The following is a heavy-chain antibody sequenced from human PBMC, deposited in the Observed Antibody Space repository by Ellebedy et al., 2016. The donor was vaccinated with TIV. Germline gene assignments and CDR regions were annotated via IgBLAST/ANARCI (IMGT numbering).Heavy chain of an antibody. Sequence: ASVKVSXXASGYIFTGYYIHWVRQAPGQGLEWMGWINPDSGGTNYAQRFQGRVTMTRDMSISTAYMELSRLRSDDTAVYYCAREVISAGNFDFWGQGTLLTVSS. D-gene: IGHD6-13*01. CDR1: GYIFTGYY. V-gene: IGHV1-2*02. J-gene: IGHJ4*02. CDR3: AREVISAGNFDF. CDR2: INPDSGGT.